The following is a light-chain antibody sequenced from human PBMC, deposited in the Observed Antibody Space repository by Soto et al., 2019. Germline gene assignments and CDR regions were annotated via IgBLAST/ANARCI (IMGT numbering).Light chain of an antibody. CDR1: SSDLGNHNL. Sequence: QSALTQPASVSGSPGQSITISCTGTSSDLGNHNLVSWYQQYPGKAPTLMIYEASQRPSGVPDRFSGSKSVNTASLNIAGLRGEDEADYYCCSYAGSSVAIFGGGTKLTVL. CDR2: EAS. CDR3: CSYAGSSVAI. V-gene: IGLV2-23*01. J-gene: IGLJ2*01.